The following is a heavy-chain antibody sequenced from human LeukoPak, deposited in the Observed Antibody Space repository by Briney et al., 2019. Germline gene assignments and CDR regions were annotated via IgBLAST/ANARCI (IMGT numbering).Heavy chain of an antibody. V-gene: IGHV1-2*06. Sequence: GASVKVSCKASGYTFTGYYMHWVRQAPGQGLEWMGRINPNSGGTNYAQKFQGRVTMTRDTSISTAYMELSRLRSDDTAVYYRAREGSRDGYNSAFDIWGQGTMVTVSS. D-gene: IGHD5-24*01. J-gene: IGHJ3*02. CDR2: INPNSGGT. CDR1: GYTFTGYY. CDR3: AREGSRDGYNSAFDI.